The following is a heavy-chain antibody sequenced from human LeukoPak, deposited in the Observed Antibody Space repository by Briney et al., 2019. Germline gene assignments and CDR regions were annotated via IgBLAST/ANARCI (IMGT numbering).Heavy chain of an antibody. CDR2: IYPGDSET. Sequence: GESLKISCKGSGYSFTSYWIGWVRQMPGKGLEWMGIIYPGDSETRYSPSFQGQVTISADKSISTAYLQWSSLKASDTAMYYCARFSYCDSSGPLGAFDSWGQGTLVTVSS. CDR1: GYSFTSYW. D-gene: IGHD3-22*01. V-gene: IGHV5-51*01. J-gene: IGHJ4*02. CDR3: ARFSYCDSSGPLGAFDS.